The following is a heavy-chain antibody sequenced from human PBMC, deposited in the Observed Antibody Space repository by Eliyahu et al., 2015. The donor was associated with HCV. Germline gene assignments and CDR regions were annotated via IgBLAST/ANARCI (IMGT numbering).Heavy chain of an antibody. CDR2: ISGSGGST. Sequence: EVQLLESGGGLVQPGGSLRLSCAASGFXFSSYAMSWVRQPRGKGREGGSAISGSGGSTYYADSVKGRFTISRDNSKNTLYLQMNSLRAEDTAVYYCAKQGSGGRTPDYWGQGTLVTVSS. D-gene: IGHD3-10*01. CDR1: GFXFSSYA. J-gene: IGHJ4*02. CDR3: AKQGSGGRTPDY. V-gene: IGHV3-23*01.